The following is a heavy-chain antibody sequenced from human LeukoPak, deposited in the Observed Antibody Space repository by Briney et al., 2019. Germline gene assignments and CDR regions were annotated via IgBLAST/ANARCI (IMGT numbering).Heavy chain of an antibody. Sequence: SETLCHTCTVSGGSISTYSWIYIRQPPGKGLEWIGNISYSGSTNYKPSLKSRVTTSLDTSKNQFSLKLSSVTAADTAVYYCVRGYQLLLDAFGIWGQEQMVTVSS. V-gene: IGHV4-59*01. J-gene: IGHJ3*02. CDR2: ISYSGST. CDR3: VRGYQLLLDAFGI. D-gene: IGHD2-2*01. CDR1: GGSISTYS.